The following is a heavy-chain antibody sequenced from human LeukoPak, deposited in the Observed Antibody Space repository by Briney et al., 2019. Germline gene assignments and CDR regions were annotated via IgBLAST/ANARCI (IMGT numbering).Heavy chain of an antibody. CDR2: IYYSGST. V-gene: IGHV4-59*08. Sequence: KPSETLSLTCTVSGGSISSYYWSWIRQPPGKGLEWIGCIYYSGSTNYNPSLKSRVTISVDTSKNQFSLKLSSVTAADTAVYYCASVPHITMVRGVTNRYYYYYGMDVWGQGTTVTVSS. J-gene: IGHJ6*02. CDR3: ASVPHITMVRGVTNRYYYYYGMDV. D-gene: IGHD3-10*01. CDR1: GGSISSYY.